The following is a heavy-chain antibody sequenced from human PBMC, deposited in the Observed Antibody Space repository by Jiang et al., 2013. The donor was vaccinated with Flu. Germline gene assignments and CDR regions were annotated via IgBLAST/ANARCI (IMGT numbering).Heavy chain of an antibody. CDR2: IYPGDSDT. J-gene: IGHJ6*03. D-gene: IGHD6-13*01. CDR1: GYSFTSYW. Sequence: VQLVESGGGLIQPGGSLKISCKGSGYSFTSYWIGWVRQMPGKGLEWMGIIYPGDSDTRYSPSFQGQVTISADKSISTAYLQWSSLKASDTAMYYCARWSAASYYYMDVWGKGTTVTVSS. CDR3: ARWSAASYYYMDV. V-gene: IGHV5-51*01.